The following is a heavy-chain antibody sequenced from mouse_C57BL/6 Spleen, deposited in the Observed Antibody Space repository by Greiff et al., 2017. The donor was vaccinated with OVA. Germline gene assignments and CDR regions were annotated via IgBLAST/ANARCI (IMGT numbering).Heavy chain of an antibody. J-gene: IGHJ2*01. CDR1: GYTFTSYW. D-gene: IGHD1-1*01. CDR3: ARSRITPVVAPFGD. Sequence: QVQLQQPGAELVKPGASVKLSCKASGYTFTSYWMHWVKQRPGRGLEWIGRLDPNSGGPKYNEKFTSKATLPVDKPSSTAYMQLSSLTSEDSAVYYCARSRITPVVAPFGDWGQGTTLTDSS. V-gene: IGHV1-72*01. CDR2: LDPNSGGP.